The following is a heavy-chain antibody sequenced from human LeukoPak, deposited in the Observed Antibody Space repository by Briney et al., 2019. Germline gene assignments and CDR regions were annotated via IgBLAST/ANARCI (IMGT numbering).Heavy chain of an antibody. D-gene: IGHD3-10*02. Sequence: GGSLRLSCAASGSTFSNYAMHWVRQAPGKGLEYLSAINGNGGSTYYATSVKGKFTVTRDNSKNTLYLQMDSLSAEDMAVFYCARSLGAGSYLDFWGQGTLVTVSS. CDR2: INGNGGST. V-gene: IGHV3-64*01. J-gene: IGHJ4*02. CDR1: GSTFSNYA. CDR3: ARSLGAGSYLDF.